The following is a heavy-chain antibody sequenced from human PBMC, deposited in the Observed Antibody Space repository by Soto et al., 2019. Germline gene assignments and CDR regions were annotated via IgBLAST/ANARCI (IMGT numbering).Heavy chain of an antibody. D-gene: IGHD3-3*01. Sequence: SETLSLTCTDSGGSISSYYWSWIRQPAGKGLEWIGRIYTSGSTNYNPSLKSRVTMSVDTSKNQFSLKLSSVTAADTAVYYCARGGGFLEWLPRSSDYYYGMDVWGQGTTVTVSS. J-gene: IGHJ6*02. V-gene: IGHV4-4*07. CDR1: GGSISSYY. CDR2: IYTSGST. CDR3: ARGGGFLEWLPRSSDYYYGMDV.